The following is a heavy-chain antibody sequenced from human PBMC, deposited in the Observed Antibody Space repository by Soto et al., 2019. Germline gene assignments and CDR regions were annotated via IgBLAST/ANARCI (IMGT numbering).Heavy chain of an antibody. CDR1: GFTFSNYV. Sequence: LRLSCAASGFTFSNYVMHWVRQAPGKGLEWVAIVLHDGNNKYYADSVKGRFTISRDNSKNTLYLQMNSLKTEDTATYYCARDDEGGSYCDLGYWGQGTLVTV. CDR3: ARDDEGGSYCDLGY. D-gene: IGHD3-10*01. J-gene: IGHJ4*02. CDR2: VLHDGNNK. V-gene: IGHV3-30-3*01.